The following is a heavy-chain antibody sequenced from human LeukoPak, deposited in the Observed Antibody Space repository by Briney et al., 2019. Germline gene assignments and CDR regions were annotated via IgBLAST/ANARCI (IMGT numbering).Heavy chain of an antibody. CDR1: GGSISSYY. D-gene: IGHD6-13*01. Sequence: SETLSLTCTVSGGSISSYYWSWIRQPPGQGLEWIGCIYYSGTTNYNPSLKSRVTISVDTSKNQFSLKLSSVTAADTAVYYCARGVYIAAAQYGYWGQGTLVTVSS. J-gene: IGHJ4*02. CDR3: ARGVYIAAAQYGY. CDR2: IYYSGTT. V-gene: IGHV4-59*01.